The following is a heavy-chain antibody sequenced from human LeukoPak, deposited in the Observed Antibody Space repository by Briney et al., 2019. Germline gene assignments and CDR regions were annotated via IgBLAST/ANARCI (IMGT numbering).Heavy chain of an antibody. CDR3: AKDLKMATAAYYYYGLDV. Sequence: PGGSLRVSCAASGFTFSNYAMSWVRQAPGKGLEWVSAISGSGGSTYYADSVKGRFTISRDNSKNTLYLQMNSLRAEDTAVYYCAKDLKMATAAYYYYGLDVWGQGTTVTVSS. V-gene: IGHV3-23*01. CDR1: GFTFSNYA. CDR2: ISGSGGST. D-gene: IGHD5-24*01. J-gene: IGHJ6*02.